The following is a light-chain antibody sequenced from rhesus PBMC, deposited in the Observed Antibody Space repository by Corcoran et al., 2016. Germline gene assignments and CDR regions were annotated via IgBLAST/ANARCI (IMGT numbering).Light chain of an antibody. CDR3: QQYYSPPYT. CDR2: WAS. J-gene: IGKJ2*01. Sequence: VMTQSPDSLAVSLGERVIINCKSSQSLLYTSNNKNYLAWYQQKPGQAPKLLIYWASTRESGVPNRFSGSGSGKDFTLTISGLQAEDVAVYYCQQYYSPPYTFGQGAKVEI. V-gene: IGKV4-1*01. CDR1: QSLLYTSNNKNY.